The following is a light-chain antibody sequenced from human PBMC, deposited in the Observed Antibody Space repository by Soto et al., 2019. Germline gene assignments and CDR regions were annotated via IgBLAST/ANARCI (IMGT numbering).Light chain of an antibody. CDR1: NSDVGGYNY. V-gene: IGLV2-14*01. J-gene: IGLJ1*01. CDR2: EVT. Sequence: QSALTQPASVSGSPGQSITISCTGTNSDVGGYNYVSWYQQHPGKAPKLMIYEVTNRPSGVSDRFSGSKSGNTASLTISGLQAEDEADYHCSSYSSSSVFYVFGNGTKLTVL. CDR3: SSYSSSSVFYV.